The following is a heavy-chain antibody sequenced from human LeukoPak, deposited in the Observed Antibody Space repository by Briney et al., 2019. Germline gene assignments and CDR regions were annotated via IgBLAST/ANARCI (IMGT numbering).Heavy chain of an antibody. J-gene: IGHJ4*02. Sequence: ASVKVSCKASGYTFIGYYMHWVRQAPGQGLEWMGWINPNSGGTNYAQKFQGRVTMTRDTSISTAYMEPSRLRSDDTAVYYCARAARPTYYDILTGYPDYWGQGTLVTVSS. CDR3: ARAARPTYYDILTGYPDY. V-gene: IGHV1-2*02. CDR2: INPNSGGT. D-gene: IGHD3-9*01. CDR1: GYTFIGYY.